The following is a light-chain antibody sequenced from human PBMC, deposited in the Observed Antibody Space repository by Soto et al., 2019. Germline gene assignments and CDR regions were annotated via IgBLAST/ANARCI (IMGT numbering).Light chain of an antibody. J-gene: IGKJ1*01. Sequence: EIVLTQAPAALSVSPGERATLSCRASQSVSSNLAWYQQKPGQAPRLLIYGASTRATGIPARFSGSGSGTEFTLTICSLQSEDFAVYYCQQYHNWPPWTFGQGTKVDI. CDR2: GAS. V-gene: IGKV3-15*01. CDR1: QSVSSN. CDR3: QQYHNWPPWT.